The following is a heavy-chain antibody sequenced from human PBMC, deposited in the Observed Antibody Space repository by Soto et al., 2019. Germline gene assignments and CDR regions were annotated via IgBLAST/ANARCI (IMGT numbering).Heavy chain of an antibody. V-gene: IGHV5-51*01. CDR2: IYPGDSDT. CDR3: ARCKVDTAMVYYYYGMDV. D-gene: IGHD5-18*01. J-gene: IGHJ6*02. CDR1: GYSFTSYW. Sequence: GESLKISCKGSGYSFTSYWIGWVRQMPGKGLEWMGIIYPGDSDTRYSPSFQGQVTISADKSISTACLQWSSLKASDTAMYYCARCKVDTAMVYYYYGMDVWGQGTTVTVSS.